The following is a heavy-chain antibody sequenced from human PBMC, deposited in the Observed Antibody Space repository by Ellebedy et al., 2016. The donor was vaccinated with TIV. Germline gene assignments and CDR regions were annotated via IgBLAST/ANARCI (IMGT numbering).Heavy chain of an antibody. CDR2: IVSNGDST. J-gene: IGHJ4*02. CDR3: VKAWGD. CDR1: GFTFSSYA. Sequence: PGGSLRLSCSASGFTFSSYAMHWVRQAPGKGLEYISAIVSNGDSTYYANSVKGRFIISRDNSKNTFYLQMSSLRLEDTAVYYCVKAWGDWGQGTLVTVSS. D-gene: IGHD3-16*01. V-gene: IGHV3-64D*06.